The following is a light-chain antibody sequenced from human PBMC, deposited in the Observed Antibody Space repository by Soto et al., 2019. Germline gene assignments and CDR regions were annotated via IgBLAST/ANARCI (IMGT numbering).Light chain of an antibody. V-gene: IGKV1-39*01. J-gene: IGKJ1*01. CDR3: QQSYTTPRT. Sequence: DIQMTQSPSSLSASVGDRVTITCRASQSINSYLNWYQQKPGKAPNLLIYAASNLQSGVPSRFSGSGSGTDFTLTISSLQPEDFATYYCQQSYTTPRTFGQGTQVEIK. CDR1: QSINSY. CDR2: AAS.